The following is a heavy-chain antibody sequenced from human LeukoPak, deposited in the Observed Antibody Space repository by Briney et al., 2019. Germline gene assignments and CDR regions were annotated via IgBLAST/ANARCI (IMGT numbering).Heavy chain of an antibody. CDR2: IYYSGST. V-gene: IGHV4-59*01. D-gene: IGHD2-15*01. CDR1: GGSIGSYY. J-gene: IGHJ4*02. CDR3: ASGRRYSSVYYFDY. Sequence: SETLSLTCTVSGGSIGSYYWSWIRQPPGKGLEWIGYIYYSGSTNYNPSLKSRVTISVDTSKNQFALKLSSVTAADTAVYYCASGRRYSSVYYFDYWGQGTLVTVSS.